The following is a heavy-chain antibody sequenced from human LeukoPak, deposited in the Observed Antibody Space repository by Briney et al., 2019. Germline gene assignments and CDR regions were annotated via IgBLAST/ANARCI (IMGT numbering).Heavy chain of an antibody. D-gene: IGHD3-22*01. CDR1: GYTFTSYD. V-gene: IGHV1-8*01. Sequence: ASVTVSFKSTGYTFTSYDINWVRQAGEQGLEGLGWMNPNSGNAGYAQKLKGRVTMTGNTSISTTYMELSSLRLEDTAVYYCARGLGDSSGREYFQHWGQGTLVTVSS. CDR2: MNPNSGNA. J-gene: IGHJ1*01. CDR3: ARGLGDSSGREYFQH.